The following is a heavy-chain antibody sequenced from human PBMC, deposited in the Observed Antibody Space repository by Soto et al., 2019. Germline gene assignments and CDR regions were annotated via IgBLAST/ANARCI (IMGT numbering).Heavy chain of an antibody. V-gene: IGHV4-4*02. CDR2: AYHSGST. CDR3: ARAPDDYGDAYDV. J-gene: IGHJ3*01. CDR1: GASVTLSNW. D-gene: IGHD4-17*01. Sequence: QMQLQQSGPGLVKPSGTLSLTCTVSGASVTLSNWWTWIRQSPGRGLEWIGQAYHSGSTNYNPSLETRVTISVDTSKNQFSLNLTSVTAADTAVYYCARAPDDYGDAYDVWGQGTSVTVSS.